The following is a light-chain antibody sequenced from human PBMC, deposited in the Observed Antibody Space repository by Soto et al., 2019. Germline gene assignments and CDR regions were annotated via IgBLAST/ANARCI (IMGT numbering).Light chain of an antibody. V-gene: IGKV3-20*01. CDR3: QQYGRSPWT. CDR1: QSVSSNY. CDR2: VAL. Sequence: DIVLTQSAGTLCLSPGERATPSCRASQSVSSNYLAWDQQKPGQPPRLLIYVALSRATGITDRFSGSGCGTDITLTISRLEPEDSAVNCCQQYGRSPWTFGQGTKVDI. J-gene: IGKJ1*01.